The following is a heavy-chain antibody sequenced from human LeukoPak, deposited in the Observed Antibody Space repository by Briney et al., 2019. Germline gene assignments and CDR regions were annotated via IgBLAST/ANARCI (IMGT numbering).Heavy chain of an antibody. J-gene: IGHJ4*02. V-gene: IGHV1-18*01. CDR1: GGTFSSYA. D-gene: IGHD5-12*01. Sequence: ASVKVSCKASGGTFSSYAISWVRQAPGQGLVWMGWISAYNGNTNYAQKFQGRVTMTTDTSTTTAYMELRSLRSDDTAVYYCAREQGGYSGSADYWGQGTLVTVSS. CDR3: AREQGGYSGSADY. CDR2: ISAYNGNT.